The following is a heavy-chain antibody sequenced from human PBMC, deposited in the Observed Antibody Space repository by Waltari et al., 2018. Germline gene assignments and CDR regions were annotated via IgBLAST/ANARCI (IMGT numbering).Heavy chain of an antibody. J-gene: IGHJ4*02. Sequence: EVQLVESGGGLVQPGGSLRLSCAASGFTFSSYWMSWVRQAPGKGLEWVANIKGDASEKYYVDSVKGRFTISRDNAKNSLYLQMNSLRADDASVYYCARCVGDSAGYLTPNYFDYWGRGTLVTVSS. CDR3: ARCVGDSAGYLTPNYFDY. CDR1: GFTFSSYW. CDR2: IKGDASEK. D-gene: IGHD3-22*01. V-gene: IGHV3-7*01.